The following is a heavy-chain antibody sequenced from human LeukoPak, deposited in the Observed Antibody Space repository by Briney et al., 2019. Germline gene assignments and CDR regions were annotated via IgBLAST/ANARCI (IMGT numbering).Heavy chain of an antibody. Sequence: PGGSLRLSCAASGFTFSSYAMSWVRQAPGKGLEWVSAISGSGGSTHYADSVKGRFTISRDNSKNTLYLQMNSLRAEDTAVYYCAKGAEEVLWFGELLPHFDYWGQGTLVTVSS. J-gene: IGHJ4*02. CDR3: AKGAEEVLWFGELLPHFDY. V-gene: IGHV3-23*01. D-gene: IGHD3-10*01. CDR1: GFTFSSYA. CDR2: ISGSGGST.